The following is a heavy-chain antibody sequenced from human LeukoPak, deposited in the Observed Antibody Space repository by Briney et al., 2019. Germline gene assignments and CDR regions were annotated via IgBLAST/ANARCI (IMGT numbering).Heavy chain of an antibody. CDR2: IYYSGRT. CDR1: GGSISSSSYY. D-gene: IGHD3-22*01. CDR3: AGGVSMIVVVIHDWYFDL. V-gene: IGHV4-39*01. Sequence: SETLSLTCTDSGGSISSSSYYWGWIRQPPGKGLEWIGNIYYSGRTYYNPSLKSRVTISVDTSKNQFSLKLSPVTATDTAVYYCAGGVSMIVVVIHDWYFDLWGRGTLVTVSS. J-gene: IGHJ2*01.